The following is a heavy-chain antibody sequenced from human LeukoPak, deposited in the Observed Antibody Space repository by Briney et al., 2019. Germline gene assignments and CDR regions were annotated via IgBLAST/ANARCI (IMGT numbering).Heavy chain of an antibody. CDR2: IYYSGST. V-gene: IGHV4-59*08. D-gene: IGHD2-15*01. CDR3: ARHTLVAASSFDY. Sequence: SETLSLTCTVSGGSITGYYWSWIRQPPGKGLEWIGYIYYSGSTNYNPSLKSRVTISVGTSKNQFSLKLSSVTAADTAVYYCARHTLVAASSFDYWGQGTLVTVSS. J-gene: IGHJ4*02. CDR1: GGSITGYY.